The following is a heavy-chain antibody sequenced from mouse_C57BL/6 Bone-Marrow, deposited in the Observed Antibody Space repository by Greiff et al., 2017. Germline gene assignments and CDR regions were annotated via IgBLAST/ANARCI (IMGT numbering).Heavy chain of an antibody. CDR1: GYTFTSYW. V-gene: IGHV1-59*01. CDR3: AKRRTGTFAY. D-gene: IGHD4-1*01. J-gene: IGHJ3*01. CDR2: IDPSDSYT. Sequence: QVQLQQPGAELVRPGTSVKLSCKASGYTFTSYWMHWVKQRPGQGLGWIGVIDPSDSYTNYNQKFKGKATLTVDTSSSTAYMQLSSLTSEDSAVYYCAKRRTGTFAYWGQGTLVTVSA.